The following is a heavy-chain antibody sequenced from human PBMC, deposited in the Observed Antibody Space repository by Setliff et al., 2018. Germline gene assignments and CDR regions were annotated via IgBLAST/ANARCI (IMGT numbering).Heavy chain of an antibody. D-gene: IGHD2-15*01. CDR1: GYTFTNYG. J-gene: IGHJ6*03. CDR2: ISAYNGNT. CDR3: ARVPPPLDIVVVVAATPLEYYYYMDV. Sequence: ASVKVSCKASGYTFTNYGISWVRQAPGQGLEWMGWISAYNGNTNYAQKLQGRVTMTTDTSTSTAYMELRSLRSDDTAVYYCARVPPPLDIVVVVAATPLEYYYYMDVWGKGTTVTVSS. V-gene: IGHV1-18*01.